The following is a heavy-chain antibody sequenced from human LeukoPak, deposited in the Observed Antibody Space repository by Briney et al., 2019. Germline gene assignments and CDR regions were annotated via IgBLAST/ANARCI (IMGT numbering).Heavy chain of an antibody. J-gene: IGHJ4*02. CDR3: ATETYSSGSNY. D-gene: IGHD6-19*01. CDR1: GYTFTGYY. V-gene: IGHV1-2*06. CDR2: INPNSGGT. Sequence: ASVKVPCKASGYTFTGYYMHWVRQAPGQGLEWMGRINPNSGGTNYAQKFQGRVTMTRDTSISTAYMELSRLRSDDTAVYYCATETYSSGSNYWGQGTLVTVSS.